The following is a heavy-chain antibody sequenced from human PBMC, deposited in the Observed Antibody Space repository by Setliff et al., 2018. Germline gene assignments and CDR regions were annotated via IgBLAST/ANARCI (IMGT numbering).Heavy chain of an antibody. CDR1: GGSISSGDYY. Sequence: TLSLTCAVYGGSISSGDYYWSWIRQPPGKGLEWIGYIYSSGSTYYNPSLKSRVSISVDTSKNQFSLKLSSVTAADTAVYYCARESRYYYDNLGTLDYWGQGTLVTVSS. CDR3: ARESRYYYDNLGTLDY. V-gene: IGHV4-30-4*08. J-gene: IGHJ4*02. D-gene: IGHD3-22*01. CDR2: IYSSGST.